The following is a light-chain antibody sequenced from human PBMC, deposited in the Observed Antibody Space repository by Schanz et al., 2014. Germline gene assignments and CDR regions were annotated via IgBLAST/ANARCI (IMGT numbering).Light chain of an antibody. J-gene: IGLJ1*01. CDR2: EVS. Sequence: QSALTQPPSASGSPGQSVTISCTGTSSDVGGSNSVSWYQQLPGKAPKLVISEVSKRPSGVPDRFSGSKSGNTASLTVSGLQAEDEADYYCSSYAGSNNYVFGTGTKLTVL. V-gene: IGLV2-8*01. CDR1: SSDVGGSNS. CDR3: SSYAGSNNYV.